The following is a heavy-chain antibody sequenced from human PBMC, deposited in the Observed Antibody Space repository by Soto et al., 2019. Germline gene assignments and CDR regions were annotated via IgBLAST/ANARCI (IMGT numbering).Heavy chain of an antibody. D-gene: IGHD1-26*01. CDR1: GFMFSSAW. V-gene: IGHV3-15*01. CDR3: VEGWDDF. Sequence: EVQVVESGGDLVEPGGSLRLSCVTSGFMFSSAWMSWVRQAPGKGLEWVARIKSTKDGGARDYAAPVNGRFSISRDDSKSTVYLQMNSLRFEDTVMNFCVEGWDDFWGQGNLVTVPS. CDR2: IKSTKDGGAR. J-gene: IGHJ4*02.